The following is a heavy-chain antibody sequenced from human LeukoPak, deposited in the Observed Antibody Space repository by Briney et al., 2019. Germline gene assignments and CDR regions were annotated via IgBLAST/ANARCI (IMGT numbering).Heavy chain of an antibody. Sequence: EAPVKVSCKASGYTFTSYGISWVRQAPGQGLEWMVWISAYNGNTNYAQKLQGRVTMTTDTSTSTAYMELRSLRSDDTAVYYCARALATVTTFLYWGQGTLVTVSS. V-gene: IGHV1-18*01. J-gene: IGHJ4*02. CDR3: ARALATVTTFLY. D-gene: IGHD4-17*01. CDR2: ISAYNGNT. CDR1: GYTFTSYG.